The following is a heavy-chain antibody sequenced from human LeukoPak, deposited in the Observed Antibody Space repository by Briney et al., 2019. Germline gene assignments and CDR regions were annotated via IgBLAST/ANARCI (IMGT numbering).Heavy chain of an antibody. D-gene: IGHD5-18*01. V-gene: IGHV3-30*03. CDR1: GFTFSSYA. CDR2: ISYDGTNK. CDR3: AREGLYNYGYVYGY. Sequence: PGRSLRLSCAASGFTFSSYAMHWVRQAPGKGLEWVAVISYDGTNKYYADSVKGRFNISRDNSKNTVYLQMNSLRAEDTAVYFCAREGLYNYGYVYGYWGQGTLVTVSS. J-gene: IGHJ4*02.